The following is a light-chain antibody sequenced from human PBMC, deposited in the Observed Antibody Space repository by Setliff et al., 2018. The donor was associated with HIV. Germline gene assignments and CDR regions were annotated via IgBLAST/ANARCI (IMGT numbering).Light chain of an antibody. Sequence: SYELTQPPSVSVAPGKTAKITCGGNNIGGKSIHWYQQKPGQAPVLVIYYDSDRPSGIPERFSGSNSGNTATLTISRVEAGDEADYYCQVWDTSSDHPYVFGTG. J-gene: IGLJ1*01. CDR3: QVWDTSSDHPYV. CDR1: NIGGKS. CDR2: YDS. V-gene: IGLV3-21*04.